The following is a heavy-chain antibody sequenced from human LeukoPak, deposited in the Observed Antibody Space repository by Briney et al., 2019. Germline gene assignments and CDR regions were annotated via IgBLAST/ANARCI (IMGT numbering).Heavy chain of an antibody. CDR1: GHTFTSYY. V-gene: IGHV1-46*01. D-gene: IGHD3-3*01. CDR3: ARGPRFGVVIPSERFDP. J-gene: IGHJ5*02. CDR2: INPSGGST. Sequence: ASVKVSCKASGHTFTSYYMHWVRQAPGQGLEWMGIINPSGGSTSYAQKFQGRVTMTRDTSTSTVYMELSSLRSEDTAVYYCARGPRFGVVIPSERFDPWGQGTLVTVSS.